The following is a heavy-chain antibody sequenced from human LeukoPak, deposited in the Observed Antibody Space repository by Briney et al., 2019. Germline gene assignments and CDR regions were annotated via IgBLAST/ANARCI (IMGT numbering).Heavy chain of an antibody. CDR2: ISAYNGNT. Sequence: ASVKVYCKASGYTFTSYGISWVRQAPGQGLEWMGWISAYNGNTNYTQKLQGRVTMTTDTSTSTAYMELRSLRSDDTAVYYCARGRGDSGSYGTGFDYWGQGTLVTVSS. CDR3: ARGRGDSGSYGTGFDY. D-gene: IGHD1-26*01. V-gene: IGHV1-18*01. J-gene: IGHJ4*02. CDR1: GYTFTSYG.